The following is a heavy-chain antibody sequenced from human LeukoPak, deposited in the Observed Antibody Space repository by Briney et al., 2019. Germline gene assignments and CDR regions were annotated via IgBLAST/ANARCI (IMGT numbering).Heavy chain of an antibody. Sequence: SETLSLTCAVYGGSFSGYYWGWIRQPPGKGLEWIGTTHYSGSTYYNPSLKSRVTISVDTSKNQFSLKLSSVAAADTAVYYCSSNSDDHHYYYMDVWGKGTTVTVSS. J-gene: IGHJ6*03. CDR3: SSNSDDHHYYYMDV. D-gene: IGHD2-2*01. V-gene: IGHV4-34*01. CDR2: THYSGST. CDR1: GGSFSGYY.